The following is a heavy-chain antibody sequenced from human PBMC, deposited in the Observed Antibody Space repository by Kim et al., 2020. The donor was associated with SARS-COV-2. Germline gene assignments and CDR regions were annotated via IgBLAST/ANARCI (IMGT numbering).Heavy chain of an antibody. Sequence: GGSLRLSCAASGFTISSNYMSWVRQAPGKGLEWVSVIYSGGSTYYADSVKGRFTISRDNSKNTLYLQMNSLRAEDTAVYYCVSLYSSGWLHYYGMDVWGQGTTVTVSS. D-gene: IGHD6-19*01. J-gene: IGHJ6*02. CDR2: IYSGGST. CDR1: GFTISSNY. V-gene: IGHV3-53*01. CDR3: VSLYSSGWLHYYGMDV.